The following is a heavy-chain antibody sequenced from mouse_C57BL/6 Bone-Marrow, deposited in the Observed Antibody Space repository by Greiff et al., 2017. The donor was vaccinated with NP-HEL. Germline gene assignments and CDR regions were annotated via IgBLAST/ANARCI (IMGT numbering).Heavy chain of an antibody. V-gene: IGHV5-9-1*02. CDR2: ISSGGDYI. Sequence: EVKVEESGEGLVKPGGSLKLSCAASGFTFSSYAMSWVRQTPEKRLEWVAYISSGGDYIYYADTVKGRFTISRDNARNTLYLQMSSLKSEDTAMYYCTREGRYGRDYWGQGTTLTVSS. J-gene: IGHJ2*01. D-gene: IGHD1-1*02. CDR3: TREGRYGRDY. CDR1: GFTFSSYA.